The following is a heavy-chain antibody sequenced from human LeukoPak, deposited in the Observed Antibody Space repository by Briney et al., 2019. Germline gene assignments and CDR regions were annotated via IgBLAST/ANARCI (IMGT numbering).Heavy chain of an antibody. CDR1: GFTFSSYA. CDR3: VRDHITIFGVVIPTDY. J-gene: IGHJ4*02. D-gene: IGHD3-3*01. Sequence: PGGSLRLSCAASGFTFSSYAIHWVRQAPGKGLEWVAVISHDGSNKYYADSVKGRFTISRDNSKNTLYLQMNSLRAEDTAVYYCVRDHITIFGVVIPTDYWGQGTLVTVSS. CDR2: ISHDGSNK. V-gene: IGHV3-30-3*01.